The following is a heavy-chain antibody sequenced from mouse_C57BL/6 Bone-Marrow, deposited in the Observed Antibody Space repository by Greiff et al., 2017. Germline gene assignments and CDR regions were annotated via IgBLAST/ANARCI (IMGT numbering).Heavy chain of an antibody. CDR1: GYTFTSYW. V-gene: IGHV1-7*01. CDR3: ARNLFAY. CDR2: INPSSGYT. Sequence: QVQLKESGAELAKPGASVKLSCKASGYTFTSYWMHWVKQRPGQGLEWIGYINPSSGYTKSNQKFKDKATLTADKYSSTAYMQLSSLTYEDSAVYYCARNLFAYWGQGTLVTVSA. J-gene: IGHJ3*01.